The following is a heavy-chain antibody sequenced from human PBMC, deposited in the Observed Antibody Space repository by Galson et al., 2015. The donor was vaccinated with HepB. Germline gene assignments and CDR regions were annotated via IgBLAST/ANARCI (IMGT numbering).Heavy chain of an antibody. V-gene: IGHV1-18*01. Sequence: SVKVSCKASGYTFTSYGISWVRQAPGQGLEWMGWISAYNGNTNYAQKLQGRVTMTTDTSTSTAYMELRSLRSDDTAVYYCARDDYYGSGSYPVYHYYFDYWGQGTLVTVSS. CDR2: ISAYNGNT. CDR1: GYTFTSYG. J-gene: IGHJ4*02. D-gene: IGHD3-10*01. CDR3: ARDDYYGSGSYPVYHYYFDY.